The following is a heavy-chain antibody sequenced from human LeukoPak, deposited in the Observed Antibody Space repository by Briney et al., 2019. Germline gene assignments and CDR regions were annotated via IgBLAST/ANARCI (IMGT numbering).Heavy chain of an antibody. Sequence: PGGSLRLSCAASGFTFSSYVMNWVRQAPGKGLEWVSIITGSGGSTYYADSVKGRFTISSDNSKNTLYLQVNSLRAEDTAIYYFAKSSLKYCIDFWGQGTLVTVSP. J-gene: IGHJ4*02. V-gene: IGHV3-23*01. CDR3: AKSSLKYCIDF. CDR1: GFTFSSYV. CDR2: ITGSGGST. D-gene: IGHD6-6*01.